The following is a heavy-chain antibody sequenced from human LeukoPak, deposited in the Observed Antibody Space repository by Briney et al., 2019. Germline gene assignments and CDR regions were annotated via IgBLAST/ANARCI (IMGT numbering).Heavy chain of an antibody. D-gene: IGHD5-12*01. CDR1: GGSISSYY. V-gene: IGHV4-59*12. CDR3: ARGGSLRYYYYYGMDV. Sequence: SETLSLTCTVSGGSISSYYWSWIRQPPGKGLEWIGYIYYSGSTNYNPSLKSRVTISVDMSKNQFSLKLSSVTAADTAVYYCARGGSLRYYYYYGMDVWGQGTTVTVSS. J-gene: IGHJ6*02. CDR2: IYYSGST.